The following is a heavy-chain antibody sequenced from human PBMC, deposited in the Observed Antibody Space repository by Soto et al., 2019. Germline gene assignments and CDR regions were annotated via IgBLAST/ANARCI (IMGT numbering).Heavy chain of an antibody. V-gene: IGHV3-33*03. CDR1: GFTFSSYG. D-gene: IGHD1-7*01. CDR3: ASSTTRYYYYYMDV. J-gene: IGHJ6*03. Sequence: GGSLRLSCAASGFTFSSYGMHWVRQAPGKGLEWVAVIWYDGSNKYYADSVKGRFTISRDNAKNSLYLQMNSLRAEDTAVYYCASSTTRYYYYYMDVWGKGTTVTVSS. CDR2: IWYDGSNK.